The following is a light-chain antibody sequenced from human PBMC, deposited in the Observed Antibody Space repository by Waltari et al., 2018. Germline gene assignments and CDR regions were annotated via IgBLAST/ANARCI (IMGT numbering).Light chain of an antibody. Sequence: DIQLTQSPSFLSASVGDRVTITCRASQGVSTDLAWYQQKPGKAPKLLIYAASTLQSGVPSRVSGSGSGTEFTLTISSLQPEDFATYYCQHLNRYPITFGQGTRLDIK. CDR1: QGVSTD. J-gene: IGKJ5*01. CDR3: QHLNRYPIT. CDR2: AAS. V-gene: IGKV1-9*01.